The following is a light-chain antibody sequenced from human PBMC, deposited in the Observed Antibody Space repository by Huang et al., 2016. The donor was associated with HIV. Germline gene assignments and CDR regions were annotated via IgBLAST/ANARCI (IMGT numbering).Light chain of an antibody. CDR3: QQSYSNTLT. CDR2: AAS. Sequence: DIQMTQSPSSLSASVVDSVTITCRASQSISNYLNWYQQKPGKAPKFLIYAASSLQSGVPSRYRGSGSGTEFTLTISSLQPEDFATYFCQQSYSNTLTFGPGTKVDV. V-gene: IGKV1-39*01. J-gene: IGKJ3*01. CDR1: QSISNY.